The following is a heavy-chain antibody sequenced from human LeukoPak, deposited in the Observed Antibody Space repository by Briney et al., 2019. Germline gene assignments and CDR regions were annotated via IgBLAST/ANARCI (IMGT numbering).Heavy chain of an antibody. CDR2: IDYSGST. D-gene: IGHD4-17*01. Sequence: PSETLSLTCTVSGGSTSGYYWSWIRQPPGKGLEWIGYIDYSGSTNYNPSLKSRVTISVDTSKNQFSLRLRYVTAADPAVYYCARTASTVTTAIDYWGQGTLVTVSS. CDR1: GGSTSGYY. CDR3: ARTASTVTTAIDY. V-gene: IGHV4-59*01. J-gene: IGHJ4*02.